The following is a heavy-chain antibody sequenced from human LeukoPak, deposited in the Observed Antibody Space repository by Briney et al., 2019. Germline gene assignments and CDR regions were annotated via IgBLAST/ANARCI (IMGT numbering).Heavy chain of an antibody. CDR1: GGSFSGYY. Sequence: PSETLPLTCAVYGGSFSGYYWSWIRQPPGKGLEWIGEINHSGSTNYNPSLKSRVTISVDTSKNQFSLKLSSVTAADTAVYYCVRVVVITTPQYYFDYWGQGTLVTVSS. CDR3: VRVVVITTPQYYFDY. D-gene: IGHD3-22*01. J-gene: IGHJ4*02. V-gene: IGHV4-34*01. CDR2: INHSGST.